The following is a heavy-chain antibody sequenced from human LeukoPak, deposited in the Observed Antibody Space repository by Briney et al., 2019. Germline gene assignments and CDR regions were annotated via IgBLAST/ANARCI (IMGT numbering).Heavy chain of an antibody. J-gene: IGHJ3*02. D-gene: IGHD1-26*01. CDR2: IYPGDSDT. CDR1: GYSFTNNW. CDR3: ARPLRIVGATDAFDI. V-gene: IGHV5-51*01. Sequence: GESLKISCKASGYSFTNNWIGWVRQMPGKGLEWMGTIYPGDSDTRYSPSFQGQVTISADKSISTAYLQWSSLKASDTAMYYCARPLRIVGATDAFDIWGQGTMVTVSS.